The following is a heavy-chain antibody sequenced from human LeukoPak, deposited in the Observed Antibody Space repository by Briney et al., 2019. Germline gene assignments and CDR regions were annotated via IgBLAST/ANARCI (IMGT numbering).Heavy chain of an antibody. CDR3: AKESNQFGVVMPD. J-gene: IGHJ4*02. CDR2: ISSSGSTI. V-gene: IGHV3-11*04. CDR1: GFTFSDYY. D-gene: IGHD3-3*01. Sequence: YPGGSLRLSCAASGFTFSDYYMSWIRQAPGKGLEWVSYISSSGSTIYYADSVKGRFTFSRDNSKNTLYLQMNSLRAEDTAVYYCAKESNQFGVVMPDWGQGTLVTVSS.